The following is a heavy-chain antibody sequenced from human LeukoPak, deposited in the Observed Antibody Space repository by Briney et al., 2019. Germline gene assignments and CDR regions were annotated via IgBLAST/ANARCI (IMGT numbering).Heavy chain of an antibody. CDR1: GYTLTELS. J-gene: IGHJ4*02. CDR3: ARGDPYYYGSGSYYNPADY. D-gene: IGHD3-10*01. Sequence: GASVKVSCKVSGYTLTELSMHWVRQAPGQGLEWMGIINPSGGSTSYAQKFQGRVTMTRDTSTSTVYMELSSLRSEDTAVYYCARGDPYYYGSGSYYNPADYWGQGTLVTVSS. CDR2: INPSGGST. V-gene: IGHV1-46*01.